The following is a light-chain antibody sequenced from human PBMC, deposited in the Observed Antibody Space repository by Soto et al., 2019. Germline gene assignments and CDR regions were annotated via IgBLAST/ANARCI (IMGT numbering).Light chain of an antibody. V-gene: IGLV2-8*01. Sequence: QSALTQPPSASGSPGQSVTISCTGTSSDVGAYKYVSWYQQYPGKAPKLMIYEVSKRPSGVPDRFSGSKSGNTASLTVSGHQAEDEADYYCTSYAGSNIWVFGGGTKVTVL. CDR3: TSYAGSNIWV. CDR1: SSDVGAYKY. CDR2: EVS. J-gene: IGLJ3*02.